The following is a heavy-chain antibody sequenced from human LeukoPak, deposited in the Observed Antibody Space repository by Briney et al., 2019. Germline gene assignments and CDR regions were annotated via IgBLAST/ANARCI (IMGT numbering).Heavy chain of an antibody. V-gene: IGHV1-69*05. CDR3: AIETVTTDGDFDY. CDR1: GGTFSSYA. D-gene: IGHD4-11*01. CDR2: IIPIFGTA. Sequence: SVKVSCKASGGTFSSYAISWVRQAPGQGLEWMGRIIPIFGTANYAQKFQGRVTITTDESTSTAYMELSSLRSEDTAVYYCAIETVTTDGDFDYWGLGTLVTVSS. J-gene: IGHJ4*02.